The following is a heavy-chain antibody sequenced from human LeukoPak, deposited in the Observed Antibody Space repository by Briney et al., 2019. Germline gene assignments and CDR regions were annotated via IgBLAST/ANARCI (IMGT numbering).Heavy chain of an antibody. J-gene: IGHJ4*02. CDR1: GFTFSDYA. D-gene: IGHD4-17*01. CDR3: AKEIWPTVTTPGHTYFDY. Sequence: GGSLRLSCAASGFTFSDYAMTWVRQAPGKGLEWVATISGSGVMTYYADSVKGRFTVSGDHSKNTLYLQMNSLRNEDTAVYYCAKEIWPTVTTPGHTYFDYWGQGTLVTVSS. V-gene: IGHV3-23*01. CDR2: ISGSGVMT.